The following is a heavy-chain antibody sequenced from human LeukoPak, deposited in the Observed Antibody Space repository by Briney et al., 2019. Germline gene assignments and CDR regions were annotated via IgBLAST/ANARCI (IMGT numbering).Heavy chain of an antibody. CDR2: ISYDGSNK. V-gene: IGHV3-30*03. CDR3: ARGGYCSGGSCYLGDAFDI. CDR1: GFTFSSYG. D-gene: IGHD2-15*01. J-gene: IGHJ3*02. Sequence: GRSLRLSCAASGFTFSSYGMHWVRQAPGKGLEWVAVISYDGSNKYYADSVKGRFTISRDNSKNTLYLQMNSLRAEDTAVYYCARGGYCSGGSCYLGDAFDIWGQGTMVTVSS.